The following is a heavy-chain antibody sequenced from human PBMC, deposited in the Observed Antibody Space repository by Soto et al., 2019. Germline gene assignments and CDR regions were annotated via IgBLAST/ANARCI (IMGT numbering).Heavy chain of an antibody. D-gene: IGHD2-21*02. CDR3: ARGLVTAINWFDP. J-gene: IGHJ5*02. CDR2: IIPILGIA. CDR1: GGTFSSYT. Sequence: QVQLVQSGAEVKKPGSSVKVSCKASGGTFSSYTISWVRQAPGQGLEWMGRIIPILGIANYAQKFQGRVTITADKSTSPAYMELSSLRSEDTAVYYCARGLVTAINWFDPWGQGTLVTVSS. V-gene: IGHV1-69*02.